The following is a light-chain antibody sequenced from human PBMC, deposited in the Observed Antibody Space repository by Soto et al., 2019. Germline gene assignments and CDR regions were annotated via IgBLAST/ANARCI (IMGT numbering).Light chain of an antibody. CDR2: GNN. J-gene: IGLJ1*01. Sequence: QSVLTQPPSVSGAPGQRVTISCTGTSSNIGAGYDVHWYHQLPGTAPKLLIYGNNNRPSGVTDRFSASKSGTSASLAITGLQAEDEADYFCQSYDISLHNYVFGTGTKLTVL. V-gene: IGLV1-40*01. CDR3: QSYDISLHNYV. CDR1: SSNIGAGYD.